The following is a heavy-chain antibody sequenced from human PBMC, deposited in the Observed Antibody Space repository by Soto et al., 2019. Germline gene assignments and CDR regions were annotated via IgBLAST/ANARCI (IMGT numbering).Heavy chain of an antibody. Sequence: QVQLVQSGAEGKKPGASVKVSCKASGYTFTSYAMHWVRQAPGQRLEWMGWINAGNGNTKYSQKFQGRVTITRDTSASTAYMELSSLRSEDTAAYYCARSIVVVTALDYWGQGTLVTVSS. V-gene: IGHV1-3*01. D-gene: IGHD2-21*02. CDR3: ARSIVVVTALDY. CDR1: GYTFTSYA. CDR2: INAGNGNT. J-gene: IGHJ4*02.